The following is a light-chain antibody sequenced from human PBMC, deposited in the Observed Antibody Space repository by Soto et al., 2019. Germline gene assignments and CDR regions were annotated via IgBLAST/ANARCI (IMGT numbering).Light chain of an antibody. J-gene: IGKJ5*01. CDR1: QSVSRY. Sequence: EIVFTQSPATLSLSPGERATLSCRASQSVSRYSAWYQQKPGQAPRLLVYDASHRAARIPARFSGSGSGTDFTLTISSLEPEDFAVYYCQQRSNWPPITFGQGTRLEIK. CDR2: DAS. CDR3: QQRSNWPPIT. V-gene: IGKV3-11*01.